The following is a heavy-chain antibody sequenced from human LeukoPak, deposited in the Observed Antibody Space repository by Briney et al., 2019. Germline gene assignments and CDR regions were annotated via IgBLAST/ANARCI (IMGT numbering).Heavy chain of an antibody. D-gene: IGHD3-22*01. Sequence: GGSLRLSCAASGFTFSSYAMSWVRLAPGKGLEWVSSISSTSGYMYYADSVKGRFTISRDNAENSLYLQMNSLRAEDTAVYYCARARTYDSSGPYYYYYAMDVWGQGTTVTVSS. CDR2: ISSTSGYM. CDR1: GFTFSSYA. CDR3: ARARTYDSSGPYYYYYAMDV. V-gene: IGHV3-21*01. J-gene: IGHJ6*02.